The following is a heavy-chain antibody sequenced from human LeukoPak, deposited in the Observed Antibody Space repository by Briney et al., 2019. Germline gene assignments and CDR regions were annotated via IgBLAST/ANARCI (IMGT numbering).Heavy chain of an antibody. D-gene: IGHD3-16*02. CDR2: IIPILGIA. CDR1: GGTFSSYA. CDR3: ARDRTAYDYVWGSYRTLPWYFDY. J-gene: IGHJ4*02. Sequence: SVKVSCKASGGTFSSYAISWVRQAPGQGLEWMGRIIPILGIANYAQKFQGRVTITADKSTSTAYMELSSLRSEGTAVYYCARDRTAYDYVWGSYRTLPWYFDYWGQGTLVTVSS. V-gene: IGHV1-69*04.